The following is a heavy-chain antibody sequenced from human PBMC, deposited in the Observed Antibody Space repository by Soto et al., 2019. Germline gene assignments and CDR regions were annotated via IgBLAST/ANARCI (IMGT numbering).Heavy chain of an antibody. D-gene: IGHD2-15*01. CDR3: ARGSRSLGYCSGGSCPNWFDP. CDR2: TYYRSKWYN. J-gene: IGHJ5*02. Sequence: PSQTLSLTCAISGDSVSSNSAAWNWIRQSPSRGLEWLGRTYYRSKWYNHYAVSVKSRITINPDTSKNQFSLQLNSVTPEDTAVYYCARGSRSLGYCSGGSCPNWFDPCGQGTLVTVSS. CDR1: GDSVSSNSAA. V-gene: IGHV6-1*01.